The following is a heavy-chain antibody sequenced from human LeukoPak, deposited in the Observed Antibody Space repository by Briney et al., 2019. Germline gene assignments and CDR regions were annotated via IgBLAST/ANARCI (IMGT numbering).Heavy chain of an antibody. Sequence: SETLSLTCTVSGGSISSYYWSRIRQPPGKGLEWIGYIYYSGSTNYNPSLKSRVTISVDTSKNQFSLKLSSVTAADTAVYYCARVEDCGGDCAYYFDYWGQGTLVTVSS. V-gene: IGHV4-59*01. D-gene: IGHD2-21*02. CDR1: GGSISSYY. CDR3: ARVEDCGGDCAYYFDY. CDR2: IYYSGST. J-gene: IGHJ4*02.